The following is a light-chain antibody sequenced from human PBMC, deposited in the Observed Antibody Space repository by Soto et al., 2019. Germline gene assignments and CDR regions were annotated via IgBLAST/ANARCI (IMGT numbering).Light chain of an antibody. CDR3: QQSYSTWT. CDR1: ESIGIY. Sequence: DVQMTQTPTSLSASVGERFSITCRASESIGIYLNWYQQKPGKVPNLLIYAASSLQSGVPSRLSGSGSGTDFTLTISSLTPEDFATYYCQQSYSTWTFGHGTKVDIK. J-gene: IGKJ1*01. V-gene: IGKV1-39*01. CDR2: AAS.